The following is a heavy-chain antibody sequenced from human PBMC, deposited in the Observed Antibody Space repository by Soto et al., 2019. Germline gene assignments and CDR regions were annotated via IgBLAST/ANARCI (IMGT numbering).Heavy chain of an antibody. V-gene: IGHV1-69*13. Sequence: SVKVSCKASGCTFSSYATSWVRQAPGQGLEWMGGIIPIFGTANYAQKFQGRVTITADESTSTAYMELSSLRSEDTAVYYCARAKYQLYYYYGMDVWGQGTTVTVSS. J-gene: IGHJ6*02. D-gene: IGHD2-2*01. CDR3: ARAKYQLYYYYGMDV. CDR1: GCTFSSYA. CDR2: IIPIFGTA.